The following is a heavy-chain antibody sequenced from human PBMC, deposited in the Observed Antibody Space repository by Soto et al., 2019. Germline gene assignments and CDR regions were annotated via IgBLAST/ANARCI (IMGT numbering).Heavy chain of an antibody. CDR1: GGSISSSSYY. CDR2: IYYSGST. J-gene: IGHJ5*02. D-gene: IGHD6-6*01. CDR3: AREYSSSSKGGWFDP. V-gene: IGHV4-39*02. Sequence: QLQLQESGPGLVKPSETLSLTCTVSGGSISSSSYYWGWIRQPPGKGLEWIGSIYYSGSTYYNPSLKSRVTISVDTSKNQFSLKLSSVTAADTAVYYCAREYSSSSKGGWFDPWGQGTLVTVSS.